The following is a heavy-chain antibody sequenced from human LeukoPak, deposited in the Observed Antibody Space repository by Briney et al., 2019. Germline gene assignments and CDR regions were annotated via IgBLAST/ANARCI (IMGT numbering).Heavy chain of an antibody. J-gene: IGHJ4*02. CDR1: VYTFTSYY. V-gene: IGHV1-46*01. D-gene: IGHD4-11*01. Sequence: ASVKVSCTASVYTFTSYYMHWVRQAPGQGLEWMGIINPSGGSTSYAQKFQGRVTMTRDTSTSTVYMELSSLRSEDTAVYYCARGRGDYSNYYRPFDYWGQGTLVTVSS. CDR3: ARGRGDYSNYYRPFDY. CDR2: INPSGGST.